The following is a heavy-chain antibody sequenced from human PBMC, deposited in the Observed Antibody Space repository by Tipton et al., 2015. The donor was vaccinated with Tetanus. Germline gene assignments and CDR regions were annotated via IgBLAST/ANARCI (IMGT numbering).Heavy chain of an antibody. CDR2: IIPIFGTA. CDR3: ARAGGVGGATYDY. Sequence: QLVQSGAEVKKPGASVKVSCKASGYTFTSYDINWVRQATGQGLEWMGGIIPIFGTANYAQKFQGRVTITADESTSTAYMELSSLRSEDTAVYYCARAGGVGGATYDYWGQGTLVTVSS. V-gene: IGHV1-69*01. CDR1: GYTFTSYD. J-gene: IGHJ4*02. D-gene: IGHD1-26*01.